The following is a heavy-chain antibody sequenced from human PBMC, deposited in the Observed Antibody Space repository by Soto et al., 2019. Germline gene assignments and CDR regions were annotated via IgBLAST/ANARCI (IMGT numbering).Heavy chain of an antibody. Sequence: GGSLRLSCAASGFTFSSYGIHWVRQAPGKGLEWVAAISDDGSNKYYADSVKGRFTISRDNSKNTLSLQINSLRAEDTAVYFCAGKLQGYYFDYWGQGTLVTVSS. CDR2: ISDDGSNK. CDR1: GFTFSSYG. V-gene: IGHV3-30-3*01. J-gene: IGHJ4*02. CDR3: AGKLQGYYFDY.